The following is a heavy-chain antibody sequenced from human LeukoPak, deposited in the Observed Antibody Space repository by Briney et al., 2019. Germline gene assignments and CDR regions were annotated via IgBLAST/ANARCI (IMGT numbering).Heavy chain of an antibody. D-gene: IGHD4-17*01. CDR2: IYSGGST. CDR1: GFTFNTYW. Sequence: GGSLRLSCAASGFTFNTYWMIWVRQAPGKGLEWVSVIYSGGSTYYADSVKGRFTISRDNSKNTLYLQMNSLRAEDTAVYYCARADGDYFGYYFDYWGQGTLVTVSS. CDR3: ARADGDYFGYYFDY. J-gene: IGHJ4*02. V-gene: IGHV3-53*01.